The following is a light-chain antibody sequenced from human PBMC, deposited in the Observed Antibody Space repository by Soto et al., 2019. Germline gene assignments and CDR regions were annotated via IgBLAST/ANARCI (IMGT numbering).Light chain of an antibody. CDR1: SSDVGNYNL. Sequence: QSALTQPASVSGSPGQSITISCSGTSSDVGNYNLVSWYQRHPGKAPKLMIFEVSKWPSGVSHRFSGSKSGNTASLTISGLQADDEAHYFCCSYAGDNTYVFGTGTKVTVL. V-gene: IGLV2-23*02. CDR3: CSYAGDNTYV. CDR2: EVS. J-gene: IGLJ1*01.